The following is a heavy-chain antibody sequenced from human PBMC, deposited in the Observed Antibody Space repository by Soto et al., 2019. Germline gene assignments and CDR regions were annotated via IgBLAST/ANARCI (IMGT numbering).Heavy chain of an antibody. Sequence: GGSLRLSCAASEFPFNNYAMTWVRQDPGEGLEWVSTISGSGDRTYYADSVKGRFTVSRDNSRNTLYLQLNSLRAEDTAIYFCSKTILVPTTYYYFASWGQGSLVTVSS. J-gene: IGHJ4*02. D-gene: IGHD5-12*01. CDR3: SKTILVPTTYYYFAS. V-gene: IGHV3-23*01. CDR2: ISGSGDRT. CDR1: EFPFNNYA.